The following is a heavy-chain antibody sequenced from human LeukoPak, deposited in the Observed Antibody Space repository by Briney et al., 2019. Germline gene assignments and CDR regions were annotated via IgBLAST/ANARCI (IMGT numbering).Heavy chain of an antibody. D-gene: IGHD5-24*01. CDR1: GGTLSSYA. CDR3: ARVIGRDGYNS. Sequence: ASVKVSCKASGGTLSSYAISWVRQAPGQGLEWMGGIIPIFGTANYAQKFQGRVTITTDESTSTAYMELSSLRSEDTAVYYCARVIGRDGYNSWGQGTLVTVSS. CDR2: IIPIFGTA. J-gene: IGHJ4*02. V-gene: IGHV1-69*05.